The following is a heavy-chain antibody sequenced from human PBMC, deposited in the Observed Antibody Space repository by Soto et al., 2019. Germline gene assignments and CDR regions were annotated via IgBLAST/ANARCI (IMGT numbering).Heavy chain of an antibody. V-gene: IGHV1-18*01. CDR1: GYTFTSYG. Sequence: ASVKVSCKASGYTFTSYGISWVRQAPGQGLEWMGWISAYNGNTNYAQKLQGRVTMTTDTSTSTAYMELRSLRSDDTAVYYCARDLLVPAADYDFWSGPNWFDPWGQGTLVTVSS. J-gene: IGHJ5*02. CDR3: ARDLLVPAADYDFWSGPNWFDP. CDR2: ISAYNGNT. D-gene: IGHD3-3*01.